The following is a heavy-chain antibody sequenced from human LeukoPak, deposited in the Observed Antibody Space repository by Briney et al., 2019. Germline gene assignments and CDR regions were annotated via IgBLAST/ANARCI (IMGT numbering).Heavy chain of an antibody. J-gene: IGHJ6*02. Sequence: ASVKVSCKASGYTFTSYGISWGRQAPGPGHERVGWISAYNGNTNYAQKLQVRVTMTTATSTSTAYMELRSLRSDDTAVYYCARAIAVAGSDFGAFRYYGMDVWGQGTTVTVSS. CDR3: ARAIAVAGSDFGAFRYYGMDV. CDR1: GYTFTSYG. V-gene: IGHV1-18*01. CDR2: ISAYNGNT. D-gene: IGHD6-19*01.